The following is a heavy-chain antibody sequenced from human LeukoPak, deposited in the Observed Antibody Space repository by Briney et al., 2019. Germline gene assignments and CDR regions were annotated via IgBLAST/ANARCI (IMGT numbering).Heavy chain of an antibody. Sequence: PGGSLRLSCAASAFSFSEFALIWVRQAPGKGLEWVSAITANGGYALYADAVKGRFTVSRDNSKNTLYLQINSLRPEDTAMYYCAKDPNGDYIGAFDFWGQGTMVTVSS. J-gene: IGHJ3*01. V-gene: IGHV3-23*01. CDR1: AFSFSEFA. CDR3: AKDPNGDYIGAFDF. D-gene: IGHD4-17*01. CDR2: ITANGGYA.